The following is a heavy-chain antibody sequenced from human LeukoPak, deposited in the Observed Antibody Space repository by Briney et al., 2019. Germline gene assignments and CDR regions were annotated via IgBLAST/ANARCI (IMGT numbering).Heavy chain of an antibody. D-gene: IGHD6-19*01. J-gene: IGHJ4*02. CDR2: INHSGST. Sequence: TGGSLRLSCAASGFTVSSNYMSWIRQPPGKGLEWIGEINHSGSTNYNPSLKSRVAISVDTSKNQFSLKLSSVTAADTAVYYCARVDPNSSGLDYWGQGTLVTVSS. CDR1: GFTVSSNY. CDR3: ARVDPNSSGLDY. V-gene: IGHV4-34*01.